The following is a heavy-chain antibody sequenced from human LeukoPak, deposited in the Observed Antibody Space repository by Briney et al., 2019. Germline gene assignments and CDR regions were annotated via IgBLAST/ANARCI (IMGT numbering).Heavy chain of an antibody. J-gene: IGHJ4*02. CDR3: AKGGGEYYDFWSGYCPFDY. V-gene: IGHV3-30*18. CDR2: ISYDGSNK. CDR1: GFTFSSYG. D-gene: IGHD3-3*01. Sequence: GGSLRLSCAASGFTFSSYGMHWVRQAPGKGLEWVAVISYDGSNKYYADSVKGRFTISRDNSKNTLYLQMNSLRAEDTAVYYCAKGGGEYYDFWSGYCPFDYWGQGTLVTVSS.